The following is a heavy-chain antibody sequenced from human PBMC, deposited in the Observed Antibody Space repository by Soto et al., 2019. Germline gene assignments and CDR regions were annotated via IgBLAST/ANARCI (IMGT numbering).Heavy chain of an antibody. CDR2: IKEDGSEK. CDR1: GFTFSSYW. J-gene: IGHJ4*02. V-gene: IGHV3-7*01. Sequence: GGSLRLSCAASGFTFSSYWMHWVRQAPGKGLEWVANIKEDGSEKYYADSVKGRFTISRDNAKTSLYLQMNSLRAGDTAVYYCARESSSSCHDYWGQGTLVTVSS. CDR3: ARESSSSCHDY. D-gene: IGHD6-13*01.